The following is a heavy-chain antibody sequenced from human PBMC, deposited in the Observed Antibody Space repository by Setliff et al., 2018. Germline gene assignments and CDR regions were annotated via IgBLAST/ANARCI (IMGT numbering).Heavy chain of an antibody. J-gene: IGHJ4*02. D-gene: IGHD1-1*01. CDR1: GGSISSSSHY. Sequence: KTSETLSLTCTVSGGSISSSSHYWGWIRQPPGKGLEWIGSIYYTGSTYYNPSHKSRVTMSVDTSKRQFSLKLGSATAADTAVYYCARDMGQPYYFESWGLGALVTVSS. CDR2: IYYTGST. V-gene: IGHV4-39*07. CDR3: ARDMGQPYYFES.